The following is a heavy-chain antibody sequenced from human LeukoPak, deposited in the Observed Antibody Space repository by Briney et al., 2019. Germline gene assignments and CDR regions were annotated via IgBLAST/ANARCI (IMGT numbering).Heavy chain of an antibody. D-gene: IGHD4-17*01. CDR1: GGTFSSYA. J-gene: IGHJ4*02. CDR3: ARGRPYGDYSYYFDY. CDR2: IIPIFGTA. Sequence: GASVKVSCKASGGTFSSYAISWVRQAPGRGLEWMGGIIPIFGTANYAQKFQGRVTITTDESTSAAYMELSSLRSEDTAVYYCARGRPYGDYSYYFDYWGQGTLVTVSS. V-gene: IGHV1-69*05.